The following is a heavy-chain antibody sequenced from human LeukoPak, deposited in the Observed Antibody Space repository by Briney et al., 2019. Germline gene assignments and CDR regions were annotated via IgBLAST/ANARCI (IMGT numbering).Heavy chain of an antibody. CDR1: GYTFNSYI. D-gene: IGHD1-26*01. Sequence: ASVKVSCKASGYTFNSYIISWVRQATGQGLEWMGWISAFNGDTKYAQNLQGRVTMTTDTSTSTAYMELRNLRSDDTAVYYCARGGGSYSAFDFWGQGTMVTVSS. J-gene: IGHJ3*01. V-gene: IGHV1-18*01. CDR3: ARGGGSYSAFDF. CDR2: ISAFNGDT.